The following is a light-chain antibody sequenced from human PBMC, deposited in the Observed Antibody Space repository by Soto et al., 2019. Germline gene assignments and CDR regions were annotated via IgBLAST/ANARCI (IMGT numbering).Light chain of an antibody. CDR3: LQHLADPRT. CDR1: QRIXNY. J-gene: IGKJ4*02. V-gene: IGKV1-17*03. Sequence: TRVTNSASAMPASVGDTVTITCRASQRIXNYLGWFQQKPGKVPQRLXDDASSLQIGCPSRFSGSGSGTEFTRTSKRRQPAYSVIYYFLQHLADPRTFGGGTKVDIK. CDR2: DAS.